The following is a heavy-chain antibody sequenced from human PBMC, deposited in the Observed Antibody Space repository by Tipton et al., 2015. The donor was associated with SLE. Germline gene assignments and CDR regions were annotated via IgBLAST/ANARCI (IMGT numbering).Heavy chain of an antibody. CDR3: ARRGDYRSSWYVASYYYMDV. D-gene: IGHD6-13*01. J-gene: IGHJ6*03. CDR1: GGSFSGYF. Sequence: TLSLTCAVYGGSFSGYFWSWIRQPPGKGLEWIGEINHSGSTNYNPSHKSRVTISVDTSKNQFSLKLSSVTAADTSVYYCARRGDYRSSWYVASYYYMDVWGKGTTVTVSS. V-gene: IGHV4-34*01. CDR2: INHSGST.